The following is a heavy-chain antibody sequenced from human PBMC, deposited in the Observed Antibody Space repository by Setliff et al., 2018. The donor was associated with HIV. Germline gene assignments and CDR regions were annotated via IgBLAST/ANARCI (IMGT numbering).Heavy chain of an antibody. Sequence: PSETLSLTCAVYGGSFSGYYWSWIRQPPGKGLEWSGEINHSGSTNYNMSLWSRVTISLDASRNQFSLELISVTAADTAVYYCAGGPGTTSIDYWAQGILVTVSS. CDR2: INHSGST. CDR1: GGSFSGYY. D-gene: IGHD1-26*01. J-gene: IGHJ4*02. CDR3: AGGPGTTSIDY. V-gene: IGHV4-34*01.